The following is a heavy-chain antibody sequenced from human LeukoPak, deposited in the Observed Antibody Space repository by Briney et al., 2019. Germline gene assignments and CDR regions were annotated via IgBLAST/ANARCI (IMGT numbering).Heavy chain of an antibody. J-gene: IGHJ4*02. V-gene: IGHV3-30*02. Sequence: GGSLRLSCEVSGFTFSSYGMHWVRQAPGKGLEWVAFIRYDGSNKYYADSVKGRFTISRDNSKNTLYLQMNSLRVEDTALYYCAKAQGYATSWSPFDYWGQGTLVTVSS. D-gene: IGHD2-2*01. CDR1: GFTFSSYG. CDR3: AKAQGYATSWSPFDY. CDR2: IRYDGSNK.